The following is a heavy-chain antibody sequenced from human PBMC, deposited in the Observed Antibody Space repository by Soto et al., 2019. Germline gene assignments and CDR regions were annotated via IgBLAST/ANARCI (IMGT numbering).Heavy chain of an antibody. Sequence: SETLSLTCSVSAGSISRYYWGWFRQSPGEGLEWIAHISYTVDASYNPSLKSRVTISLDTSKNQIALSLMSVTAADTAVYYCWGSLMSRAIESFDYWGQGTLVTVSS. J-gene: IGHJ4*02. CDR3: WGSLMSRAIESFDY. D-gene: IGHD2-2*02. CDR2: ISYTVDA. V-gene: IGHV4-59*01. CDR1: AGSISRYY.